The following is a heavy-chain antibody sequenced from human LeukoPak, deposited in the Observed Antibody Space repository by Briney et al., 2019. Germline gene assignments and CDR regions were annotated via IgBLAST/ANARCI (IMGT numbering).Heavy chain of an antibody. CDR1: GYTFTSYG. Sequence: ASVKVSCKASGYTFTSYGISWVRQAPGQGLEWMGWISAYNGNTNYAQKLQGRVTMTTDTSTSTAYMELRSLRSDDTAVYYCARGSIALWRFGELPGDYWGQGTLVTVSS. J-gene: IGHJ4*02. CDR2: ISAYNGNT. CDR3: ARGSIALWRFGELPGDY. D-gene: IGHD3-10*01. V-gene: IGHV1-18*01.